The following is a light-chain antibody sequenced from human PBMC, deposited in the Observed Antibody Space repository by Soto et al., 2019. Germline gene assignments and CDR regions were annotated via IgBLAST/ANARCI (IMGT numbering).Light chain of an antibody. CDR3: QSYDSSLSGVV. CDR1: SSNIGSGYD. V-gene: IGLV1-40*01. Sequence: QSVLTQPPSVSGAPGQRVTISCTGSSSNIGSGYDVHWYKQLPGTAPKFLIYGNSDRPSGVPDRFSGSKSGTSASLAITGLQAEDEADYYCQSYDSSLSGVVFGGGTKLTVL. CDR2: GNS. J-gene: IGLJ2*01.